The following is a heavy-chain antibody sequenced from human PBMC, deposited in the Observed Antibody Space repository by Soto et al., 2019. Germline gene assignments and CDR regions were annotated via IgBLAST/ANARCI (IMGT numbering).Heavy chain of an antibody. Sequence: PGGSLRLSCAASGFTFSSYSMSWVRQGPGKGLEWVSYIDTSGSTTYYADSVKGRFAISRDNAKNSLYLQVNSLRDEDTAVYYCARDRLTGDRREAFDIWGQGTMVTVSS. V-gene: IGHV3-48*02. CDR3: ARDRLTGDRREAFDI. D-gene: IGHD7-27*01. CDR1: GFTFSSYS. CDR2: IDTSGSTT. J-gene: IGHJ3*02.